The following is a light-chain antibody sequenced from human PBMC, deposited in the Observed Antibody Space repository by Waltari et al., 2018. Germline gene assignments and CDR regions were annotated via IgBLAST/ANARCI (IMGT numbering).Light chain of an antibody. CDR1: QGISNY. Sequence: DIQMTQSPSSLSASVGDRVTITCRPSQGISNYLAWYHQKPGKVPKLLIYAASTLQSGVPSRFSGSGSGTDFTLTISSLQPEDVATYYCQKYNSAPRTFGQGTKVEIK. CDR3: QKYNSAPRT. J-gene: IGKJ1*01. V-gene: IGKV1-27*01. CDR2: AAS.